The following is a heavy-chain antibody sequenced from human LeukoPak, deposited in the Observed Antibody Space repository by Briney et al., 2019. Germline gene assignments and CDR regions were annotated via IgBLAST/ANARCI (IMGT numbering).Heavy chain of an antibody. Sequence: GGSLRLSCAASGFTFDDYAMHWVSEALGGGREWGSGISWDRGSIGYADSVKGRFTISSDNDKNPLFLQMNSLRAEDTALYYCAKAVGYSGSREYYFDYWGQGTLVTVSS. J-gene: IGHJ4*02. D-gene: IGHD1-26*01. CDR1: GFTFDDYA. V-gene: IGHV3-9*01. CDR2: ISWDRGSI. CDR3: AKAVGYSGSREYYFDY.